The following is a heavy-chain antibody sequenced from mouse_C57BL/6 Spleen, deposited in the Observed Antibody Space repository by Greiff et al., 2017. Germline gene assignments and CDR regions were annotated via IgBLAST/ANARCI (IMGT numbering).Heavy chain of an antibody. J-gene: IGHJ1*03. Sequence: PPSSFPLSRPASGYTFTTSSLPPLKQRPIPFLQWIGNIDPSDSETHYNPQFKDKATLTVDKSSSTAYMQLSSLTSEDSAVYYCAGSNSGWYFDVWGTGTTVTVSS. D-gene: IGHD2-5*01. CDR2: IDPSDSET. V-gene: IGHV1-52*01. CDR1: GYTFTTSS. CDR3: AGSNSGWYFDV.